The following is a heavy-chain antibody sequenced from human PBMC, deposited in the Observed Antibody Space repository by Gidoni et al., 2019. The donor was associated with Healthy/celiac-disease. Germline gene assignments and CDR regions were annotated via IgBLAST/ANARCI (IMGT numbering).Heavy chain of an antibody. CDR2: ISSSSSTI. J-gene: IGHJ6*03. CDR3: ARRGTSCYFRECYYYYMDV. Sequence: EVQLVASGGGLVQPGGSLRLSCAASGFPFTSYSMNWVRQAPGKGLEWVSYISSSSSTIYYADSVKGRFTISRDNAKNSLYLQMNSLRAEDTAVYYCARRGTSCYFRECYYYYMDVWGKGTTVTVSS. D-gene: IGHD2-2*01. V-gene: IGHV3-48*01. CDR1: GFPFTSYS.